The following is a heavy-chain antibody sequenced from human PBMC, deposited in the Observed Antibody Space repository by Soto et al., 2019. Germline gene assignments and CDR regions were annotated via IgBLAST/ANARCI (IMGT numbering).Heavy chain of an antibody. J-gene: IGHJ6*02. CDR1: GFTFSVYW. Sequence: EVQLVESGGGLVQPGGSLSLSCAASGFTFSVYWMHWVRQAPGKGLVWVSRIYSDGSTTSYAGSVEGRFTISRDNAKSTMYLPMNSLRAEDTAVYFCARPGYSNYGPGVDVWGQGTKVTVPS. D-gene: IGHD4-4*01. CDR2: IYSDGSTT. CDR3: ARPGYSNYGPGVDV. V-gene: IGHV3-74*01.